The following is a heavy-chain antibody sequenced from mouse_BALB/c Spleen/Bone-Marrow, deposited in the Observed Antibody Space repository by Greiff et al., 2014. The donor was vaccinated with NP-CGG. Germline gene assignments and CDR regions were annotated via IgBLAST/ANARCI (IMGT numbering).Heavy chain of an antibody. D-gene: IGHD1-1*01. V-gene: IGHV14-3*02. CDR3: ASYYYGSSTFAY. CDR2: IDPANGNT. J-gene: IGHJ3*01. Sequence: VQLKESGAELVKPGALVKLSCTASGFNIKDTYMHWVKQRPEQGLEWIGRIDPANGNTKYDPKFQGKATITAGTSSNTAYLQLSSLTSEDTAVYYCASYYYGSSTFAYWGQGTLVTVSA. CDR1: GFNIKDTY.